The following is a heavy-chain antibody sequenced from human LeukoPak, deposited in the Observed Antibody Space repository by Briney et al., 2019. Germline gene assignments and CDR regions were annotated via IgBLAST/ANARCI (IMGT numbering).Heavy chain of an antibody. J-gene: IGHJ4*02. CDR3: ARGEYQLLSPIDY. V-gene: IGHV3-7*01. CDR2: IKQDGSEK. CDR1: GFTFSSYW. D-gene: IGHD2-2*01. Sequence: GGSLRLSCAASGFTFSSYWMSWVRQAPGKGLEWVANIKQDGSEKYYVDSVKGRFTISRDNAKNSLYLQMNSLRAEDTAVYYCARGEYQLLSPIDYWGQGTLVTVSS.